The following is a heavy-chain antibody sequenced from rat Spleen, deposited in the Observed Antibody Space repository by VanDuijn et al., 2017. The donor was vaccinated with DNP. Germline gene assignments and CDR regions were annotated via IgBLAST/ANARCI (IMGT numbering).Heavy chain of an antibody. J-gene: IGHJ2*01. V-gene: IGHV5-25*01. CDR1: GFTFSNYD. CDR3: ARHREWSFDY. D-gene: IGHD1-1*01. CDR2: ISPGGSST. Sequence: EEQLVESGGDLVQPGRSLKLSCVVSGFTFSNYDMAWVRQAPTKGLEWVASISPGGSSTYYRDSVKGRFTVFRDNGKSSLYLQMDSLRSEDTATYYCARHREWSFDYWGQGVMVTVSS.